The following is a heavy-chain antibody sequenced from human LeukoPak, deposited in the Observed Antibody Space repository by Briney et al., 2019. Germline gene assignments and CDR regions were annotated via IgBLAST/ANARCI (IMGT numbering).Heavy chain of an antibody. CDR1: GFTFSDYY. J-gene: IGHJ3*02. Sequence: PGGSLRLSCAAAGFTFSDYYMSWVRQAPGKGLEWVSVIYSGDSTYYADSVKGRFTISRDNSKNTLYLQMNSLRVEDTAVYYCARVLGFHAFDIWGQGTMLTVSS. D-gene: IGHD2-15*01. CDR3: ARVLGFHAFDI. V-gene: IGHV3-53*01. CDR2: IYSGDST.